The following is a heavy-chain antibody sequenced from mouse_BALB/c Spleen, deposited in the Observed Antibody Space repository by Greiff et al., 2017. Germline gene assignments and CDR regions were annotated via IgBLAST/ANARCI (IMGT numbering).Heavy chain of an antibody. V-gene: IGHV1S81*02. J-gene: IGHJ4*01. D-gene: IGHD2-2*01. Sequence: VKLQHPGAELVKPGASVKLSCKASGYTFTSYWMHWVKQRPGQGLEWIGEINPSNGRTNYNEKFKSKATLTVDKSSSTAYMQLSSLTSEDSAVYYCARGGPYGYDRAMDYWGQGTSVTVSS. CDR2: INPSNGRT. CDR1: GYTFTSYW. CDR3: ARGGPYGYDRAMDY.